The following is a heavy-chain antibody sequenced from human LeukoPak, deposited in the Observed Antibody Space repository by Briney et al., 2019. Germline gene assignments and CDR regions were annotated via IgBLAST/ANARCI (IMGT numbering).Heavy chain of an antibody. CDR3: AKSHMVGDNFALDI. J-gene: IGHJ3*02. Sequence: GSLRRSSAASGFSVSSYDRNWLPHAPGKGRKWVTAIRSSGASTVYADSVRGRITISRANSKDTLNLQMNSLRAKDTDVYYCAKSHMVGDNFALDIWGQGTMVTVSS. CDR1: GFSVSSYD. D-gene: IGHD1-26*01. CDR2: IRSSGAST. V-gene: IGHV3-23*01.